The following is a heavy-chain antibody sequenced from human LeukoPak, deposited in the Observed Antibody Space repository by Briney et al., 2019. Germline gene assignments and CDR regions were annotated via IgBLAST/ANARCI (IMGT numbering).Heavy chain of an antibody. D-gene: IGHD6-13*01. CDR1: GFSLSSSW. V-gene: IGHV3-74*01. J-gene: IGHJ3*02. CDR3: ARDLDSLRENFWYDAFDI. CDR2: IDKDATTI. Sequence: GGSLRLSCAASGFSLSSSWMHWVRQAPGKGLEWVAHIDKDATTIRYADSVKGRFTISRDNAKNTVYLQMSRLRADDTAVYYCARDLDSLRENFWYDAFDIWGQGTLVTVSS.